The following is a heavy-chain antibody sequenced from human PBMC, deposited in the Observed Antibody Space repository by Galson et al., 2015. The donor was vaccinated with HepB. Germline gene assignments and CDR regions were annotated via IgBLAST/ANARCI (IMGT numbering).Heavy chain of an antibody. D-gene: IGHD6-19*01. V-gene: IGHV3-11*03. J-gene: IGHJ4*02. CDR3: ARSLDRAVAGMWLVY. CDR2: ISSSSSYT. CDR1: GFTFSDYY. Sequence: SLRLSCAASGFTFSDYYMSWIRQAPGKGLEWVSYISSSSSYTNYADSVKGRFTISRDNAKNSLYLQMNSLRAEDTAVYYCARSLDRAVAGMWLVYWGQGTLVTVSS.